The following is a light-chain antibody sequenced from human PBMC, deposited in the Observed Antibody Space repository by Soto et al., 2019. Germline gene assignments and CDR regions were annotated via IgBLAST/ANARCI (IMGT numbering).Light chain of an antibody. V-gene: IGKV3-20*01. J-gene: IGKJ5*01. CDR3: QQYGSSLIT. CDR1: QSVSSSY. Sequence: ESVLTQSPGTLSLSPGERATLSCRAIQSVSSSYLAWYQQKPGQAPRLLIYGASTRATGIPDRFSASGSGTDFTLTISGLEPEDFAVYYCQQYGSSLITFGQGTRLEIK. CDR2: GAS.